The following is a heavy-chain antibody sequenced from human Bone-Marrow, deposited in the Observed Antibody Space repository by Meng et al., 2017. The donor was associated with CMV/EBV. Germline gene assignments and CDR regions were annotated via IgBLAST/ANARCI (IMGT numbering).Heavy chain of an antibody. J-gene: IGHJ4*02. CDR3: ERDTRSRWYRSSSNY. Sequence: VSACTVDYRSCICRALRQRLEWVSYISSDVSTKDYADSVKGRFTSARKTVKTSQILQTNRLRAEDTAVYYCERDTRSRWYRSSSNYWGQGTLVTVSS. D-gene: IGHD6-6*01. V-gene: IGHV3-11*01. CDR2: ISSDVSTK. CDR1: VSACTVDY.